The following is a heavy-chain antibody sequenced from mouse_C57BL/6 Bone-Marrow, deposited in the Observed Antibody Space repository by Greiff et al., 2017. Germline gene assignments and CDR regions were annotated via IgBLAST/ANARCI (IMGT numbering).Heavy chain of an antibody. Sequence: VQLQQSGPGLVQPSQSLSITCTVSGFSLTSYGVHWVRQSPGKGLEWLGVIWSGGSTDYNAAFISRLSISKDNSKSQVFFKMNSLQADDTAIYYCARNRPYYYGSSYYYFDYWGQGTTLTVSS. D-gene: IGHD1-1*01. CDR2: IWSGGST. CDR3: ARNRPYYYGSSYYYFDY. V-gene: IGHV2-2*01. CDR1: GFSLTSYG. J-gene: IGHJ2*01.